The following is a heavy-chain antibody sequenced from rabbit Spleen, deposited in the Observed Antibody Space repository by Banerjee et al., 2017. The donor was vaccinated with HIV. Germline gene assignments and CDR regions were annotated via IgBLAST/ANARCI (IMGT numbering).Heavy chain of an antibody. CDR1: GFDFSNYG. J-gene: IGHJ3*01. V-gene: IGHV1S45*01. CDR3: ARDLAGVIGWNFSV. Sequence: QEQLVESGGGLVQPGGSLKLTCTASGFDFSNYGVSWVRQAPGKGLEWIACINAITGKAVYASWAKGRFTFSKTSSTTVTLQMTSLTAADTATYFCARDLAGVIGWNFSVWGQGTLVTVS. D-gene: IGHD4-1*01. CDR2: INAITGKA.